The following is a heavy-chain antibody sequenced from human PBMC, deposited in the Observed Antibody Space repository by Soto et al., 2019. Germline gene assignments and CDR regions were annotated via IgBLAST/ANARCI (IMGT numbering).Heavy chain of an antibody. CDR1: GFTFSSFA. J-gene: IGHJ4*02. V-gene: IGHV3-23*01. Sequence: GGSLRLSCAASGFTFSSFAMGWVRLAPGNGLEWFSTITGSGGSTVYADPVKGRFTISRDNSKNTLYLHMSSLSAEDTAIYYCASVDYGAYIPHFDYWGQGTLVTVSS. D-gene: IGHD4-17*01. CDR3: ASVDYGAYIPHFDY. CDR2: ITGSGGST.